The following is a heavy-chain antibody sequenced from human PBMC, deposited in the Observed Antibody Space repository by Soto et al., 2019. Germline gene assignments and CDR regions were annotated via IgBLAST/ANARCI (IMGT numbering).Heavy chain of an antibody. CDR3: ARVGLDSSSWRGGYFDY. CDR1: GGSFSGYY. J-gene: IGHJ4*02. CDR2: INHSGST. V-gene: IGHV4-34*01. Sequence: PSETLSLTCAVYGGSFSGYYWSWIRQPPGKGLEWIGEINHSGSTNYNPSLKSRVTISVDTSKNQFSLKLSSVTAADTAVYYCARVGLDSSSWRGGYFDYWGQGTLVTVSS. D-gene: IGHD6-13*01.